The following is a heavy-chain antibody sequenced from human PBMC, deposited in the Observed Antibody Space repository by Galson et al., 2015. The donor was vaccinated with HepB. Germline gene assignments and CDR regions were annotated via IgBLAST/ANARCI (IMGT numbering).Heavy chain of an antibody. CDR3: ARHGAPSTSDSYVIRAKYYYPMNV. Sequence: QSGAEVKEPGDSLTISCQASGYSFTTYWIGWVRQMPGKGLEWMGIIYPGDSETRYSPSFQGQVTMSVDTSVTTAYLQWSSLKASDTAMYYCARHGAPSTSDSYVIRAKYYYPMNVWGQGSTVTVS. D-gene: IGHD2-2*01. J-gene: IGHJ6*02. CDR1: GYSFTTYW. CDR2: IYPGDSET. V-gene: IGHV5-51*01.